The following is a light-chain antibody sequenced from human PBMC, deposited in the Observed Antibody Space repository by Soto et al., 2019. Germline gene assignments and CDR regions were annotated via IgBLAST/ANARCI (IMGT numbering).Light chain of an antibody. V-gene: IGKV3-15*01. J-gene: IGKJ1*01. CDR3: QQYQNLWT. CDR1: QSVSSN. Sequence: EVVITQSPSTLSVSPGERATLSCRASQSVSSNLAWYQQKHGQAPRLLIYGASTRATGIPARFSGSGSGTEFTLTISSLQSEDFALYYCQQYQNLWTFGQGTKVDI. CDR2: GAS.